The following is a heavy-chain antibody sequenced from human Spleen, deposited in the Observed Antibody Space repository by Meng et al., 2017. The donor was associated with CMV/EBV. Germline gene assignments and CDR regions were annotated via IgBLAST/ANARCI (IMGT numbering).Heavy chain of an antibody. CDR3: VREDYGDYCFDT. J-gene: IGHJ4*02. D-gene: IGHD4-17*01. V-gene: IGHV3-48*04. CDR1: GFNFNGYS. CDR2: ISSSGNTI. Sequence: GESLKISCAASGFNFNGYSMNWVRQAPGKGLEWLSYISSSGNTIHYADSVKGRFIISRDTPKNSVYLQMNSLRAEDTAVYYCVREDYGDYCFDTWGQGTLVTVSS.